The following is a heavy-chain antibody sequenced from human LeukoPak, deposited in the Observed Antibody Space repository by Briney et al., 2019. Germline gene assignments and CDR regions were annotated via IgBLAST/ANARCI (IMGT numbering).Heavy chain of an antibody. V-gene: IGHV1-69*05. J-gene: IGHJ4*02. D-gene: IGHD3-22*01. CDR1: GGTFSSRG. CDR3: ARRWPHSSGYYLFDY. CDR2: IIPIFGAT. Sequence: ASVKVSCKASGGTFSSRGFSWVRQAPAQGREWMGGIIPIFGATNYAQKFQGRVTITTDDSTSTGYMELSSLRSEDTAVYYCARRWPHSSGYYLFDYWGQGTLVTVSS.